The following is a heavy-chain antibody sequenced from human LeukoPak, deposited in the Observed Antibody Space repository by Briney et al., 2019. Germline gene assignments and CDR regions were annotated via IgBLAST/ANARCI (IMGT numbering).Heavy chain of an antibody. CDR1: GYTFTNYG. CDR3: ARVPPSAHQLLSSDY. J-gene: IGHJ4*02. CDR2: ISANNGET. Sequence: VASVEISCKASGYTFTNYGISWVRQAPGQGLEWMAWISANNGETRYAQNFQGRVTMTTDTSTSTAYLELRSLRSDDTAVYYCARVPPSAHQLLSSDYWGQGTQVTVSS. V-gene: IGHV1-18*04. D-gene: IGHD2-2*01.